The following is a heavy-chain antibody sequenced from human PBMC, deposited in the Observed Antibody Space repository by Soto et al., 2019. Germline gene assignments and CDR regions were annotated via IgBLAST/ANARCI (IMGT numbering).Heavy chain of an antibody. CDR2: ISAYNGNT. D-gene: IGHD3-22*01. J-gene: IGHJ3*02. V-gene: IGHV1-18*01. CDR1: GGTFSSYG. Sequence: ASVKVSCKASGGTFSSYGISWVRQAPGQGLEWMGWISAYNGNTNYAQKLQGRVTMTTDTSTSTAYMELRSLRSDDTAVYYCARDPLYYYDSSGFFPSDAFDIWGQGTMVTVSS. CDR3: ARDPLYYYDSSGFFPSDAFDI.